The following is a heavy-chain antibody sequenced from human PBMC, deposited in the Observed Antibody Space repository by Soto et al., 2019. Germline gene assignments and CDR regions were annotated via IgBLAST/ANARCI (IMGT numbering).Heavy chain of an antibody. CDR1: GYRFSSYW. CDR3: ARPISYYDSSGYYHRTNPDAFDI. Sequence: PGESLKISCKISGYRFSSYWIGWVRQMPGKGLEWMGIIYPGDSDTRYSPSFQGQVTISADKSISTAYLQWSSLKASDTAIYYCARPISYYDSSGYYHRTNPDAFDIWGQGTMVTVSS. V-gene: IGHV5-51*01. CDR2: IYPGDSDT. J-gene: IGHJ3*02. D-gene: IGHD3-22*01.